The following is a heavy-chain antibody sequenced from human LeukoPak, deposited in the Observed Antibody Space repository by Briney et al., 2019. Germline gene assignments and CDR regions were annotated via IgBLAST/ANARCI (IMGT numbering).Heavy chain of an antibody. Sequence: GGSLRLSCAASVFTFTNAWMTWVRQAPGKGLEWVGRIKSKPDGGTTDYAAPVKGRFSISRDDSRDTLSLQMERMTSVDTAVYYCTREQERVPLSSDHWGQGVLVTVSS. V-gene: IGHV3-15*01. D-gene: IGHD6-13*01. J-gene: IGHJ4*02. CDR2: IKSKPDGGTT. CDR1: VFTFTNAW. CDR3: TREQERVPLSSDH.